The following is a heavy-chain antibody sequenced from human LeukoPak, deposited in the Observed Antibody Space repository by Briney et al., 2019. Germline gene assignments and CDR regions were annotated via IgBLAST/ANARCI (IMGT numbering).Heavy chain of an antibody. J-gene: IGHJ4*02. CDR3: ARELRNSVVARGAYYFDY. V-gene: IGHV4-59*01. CDR2: IYYSGST. D-gene: IGHD2-15*01. Sequence: SETLSLTWTVSGGSISSYYLRWIRQPPGQGLVVLAYIYYSGSTNYNPSLKSRVTISVDTSKNQFSLKLSSVTAADTAVYYCARELRNSVVARGAYYFDYWGQGTLVTVSS. CDR1: GGSISSYY.